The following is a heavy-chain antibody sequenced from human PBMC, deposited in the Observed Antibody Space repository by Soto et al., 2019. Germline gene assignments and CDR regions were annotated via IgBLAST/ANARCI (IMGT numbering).Heavy chain of an antibody. Sequence: SGPTLVNPTRTFTLICTFSGFSLSPSAGGGGWIGQPEGKALEWLALIYWNDDKRYSPSLKSRLTITKDTSKHQVVLTMTNMDPVDTATYYCAHRLAGKYYFDYWGQGTLVTVSS. J-gene: IGHJ4*02. CDR2: IYWNDDK. CDR1: GFSLSPSAGG. V-gene: IGHV2-5*01. CDR3: AHRLAGKYYFDY.